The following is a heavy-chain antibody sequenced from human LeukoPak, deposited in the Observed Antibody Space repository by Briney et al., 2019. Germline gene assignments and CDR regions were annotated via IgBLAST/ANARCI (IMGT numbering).Heavy chain of an antibody. CDR1: GFTFSNGW. Sequence: GGSLRLCCAAAGFTFSNGWMSRVCLARGKGLEWVVRIKSKTYGETTAYAAPVKDRVTLSRYDSENTLYLQMNSLKTDDTAVYYSTTDPWHGDFNFWRQGTLDTVSS. CDR2: IKSKTYGETT. J-gene: IGHJ4*02. D-gene: IGHD4-17*01. CDR3: TTDPWHGDFNF. V-gene: IGHV3-15*01.